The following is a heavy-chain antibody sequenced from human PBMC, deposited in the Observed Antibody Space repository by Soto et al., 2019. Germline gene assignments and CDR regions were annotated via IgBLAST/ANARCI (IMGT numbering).Heavy chain of an antibody. Sequence: EVQLVESGGGLVKPGGSLRLSCAASGFTFSSYTMNWVRQAPGKGLEWVSTITTSSTSIYYADSVKGRFTISRDNAKNSLYLQRDSLRVEDTAVYYCARVQWLASHIGGRGTVVTVSS. CDR3: ARVQWLASHI. D-gene: IGHD6-19*01. CDR2: ITTSSTSI. CDR1: GFTFSSYT. J-gene: IGHJ3*02. V-gene: IGHV3-21*01.